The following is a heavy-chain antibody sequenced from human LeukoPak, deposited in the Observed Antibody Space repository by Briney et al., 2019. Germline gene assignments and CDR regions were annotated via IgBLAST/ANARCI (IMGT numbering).Heavy chain of an antibody. D-gene: IGHD3-22*01. V-gene: IGHV1-69*02. CDR3: ATHYDSSGYMLDY. J-gene: IGHJ4*02. CDR1: GYTFTGYY. Sequence: SVKVSCKASGYTFTGYYMHWVRQAPGQGLEWMGRIIPILGIANYAQKFQGRVTITADKSTSTAYMELSSLRSEDTAVYYCATHYDSSGYMLDYWGQGTLVTVSS. CDR2: IIPILGIA.